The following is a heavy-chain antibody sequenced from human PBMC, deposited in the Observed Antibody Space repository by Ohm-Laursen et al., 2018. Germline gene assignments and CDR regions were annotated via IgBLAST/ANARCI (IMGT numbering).Heavy chain of an antibody. CDR3: AKDGEQLAQYYFED. D-gene: IGHD1-26*01. Sequence: SLRLSCSASGFSLRDYAMHWVRQAPGKGLQWVAVISYDGNEKFYADSVKGRFTISRDISKNTLFLQMNSLRLEDTAVYYCAKDGEQLAQYYFEDWGQGTPVTVSS. CDR2: ISYDGNEK. CDR1: GFSLRDYA. V-gene: IGHV3-30*18. J-gene: IGHJ4*02.